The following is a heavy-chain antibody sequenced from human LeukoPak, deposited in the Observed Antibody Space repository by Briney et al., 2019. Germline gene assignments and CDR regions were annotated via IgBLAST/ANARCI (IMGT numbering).Heavy chain of an antibody. CDR3: ATDLG. CDR2: VDHDGSDT. Sequence: PAGGSLRLSCAASGFTFTNYWMHWVRQVTGKGLEWVSRVDHDGSDTAYADSVTGRFTISRDNAKNTVYLQMNSLRAEDTAVYYCATDLGWGQRTLVTVSS. D-gene: IGHD4-17*01. J-gene: IGHJ4*02. CDR1: GFTFTNYW. V-gene: IGHV3-74*01.